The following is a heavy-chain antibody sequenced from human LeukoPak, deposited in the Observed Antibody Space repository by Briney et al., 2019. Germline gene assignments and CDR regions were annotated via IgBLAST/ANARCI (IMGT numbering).Heavy chain of an antibody. D-gene: IGHD1-26*01. Sequence: GGSLRLSCAASGFTFSSYAMHWVRQAPGKGLEWVAVISYDGSNKYYADSVKGRFTISRDNSKNTLYLQMNSLRAEDTAVYYCVKSGSYYVDYWGQGTLVTVSS. CDR1: GFTFSSYA. J-gene: IGHJ4*02. CDR3: VKSGSYYVDY. V-gene: IGHV3-30-3*01. CDR2: ISYDGSNK.